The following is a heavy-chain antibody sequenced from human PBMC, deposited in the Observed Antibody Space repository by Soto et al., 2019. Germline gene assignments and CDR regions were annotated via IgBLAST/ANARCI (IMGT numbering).Heavy chain of an antibody. CDR2: IDWDDDK. D-gene: IGHD2-2*01. Sequence: SGPTLVNPTQTLTLTCTFSGFSLSTSGMRVSWIRQPPGKALEWLARIDWDDDKFYSTSLKTRLTISKDTSKNQVVLTMTNMDPVDTATYYFARMIGYCSSTSCYYWFDPWGQGTLVTVSS. CDR3: ARMIGYCSSTSCYYWFDP. J-gene: IGHJ5*02. CDR1: GFSLSTSGMR. V-gene: IGHV2-70*04.